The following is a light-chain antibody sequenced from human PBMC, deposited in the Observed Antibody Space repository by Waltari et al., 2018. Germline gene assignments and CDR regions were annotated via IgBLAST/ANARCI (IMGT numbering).Light chain of an antibody. J-gene: IGLJ2*01. CDR2: QVS. CDR1: SSDVGRFNL. CDR3: CSYGGSSTFVI. Sequence: QSALTQPASVSGSPGQSITISCTGTSSDVGRFNLVSWYQQHPNQYPKLMIYQVSKRPSGVSSRFSGSKSSNTASLTISGLQAEDEAEYYCCSYGGSSTFVIFGGGTKLTVL. V-gene: IGLV2-23*02.